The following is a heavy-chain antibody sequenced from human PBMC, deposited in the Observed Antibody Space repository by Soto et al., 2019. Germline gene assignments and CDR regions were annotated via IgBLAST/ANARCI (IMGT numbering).Heavy chain of an antibody. CDR2: TYYRSKWSS. CDR1: GDGVSSKSAA. Sequence: QTLSLTCAISGDGVSSKSAAWHWIRQSPSIGLECVGRTYYRSKWSSNYAVSLKSRITINPDTSKNQFSLQLRSVTPDDTAMYYCARTADYLVDXWGQGTTVTVS. CDR3: ARTADYLVDX. J-gene: IGHJ6*02. V-gene: IGHV6-1*01. D-gene: IGHD2-21*02.